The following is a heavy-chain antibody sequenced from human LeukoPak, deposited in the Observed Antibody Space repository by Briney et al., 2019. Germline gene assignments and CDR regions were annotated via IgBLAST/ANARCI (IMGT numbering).Heavy chain of an antibody. Sequence: ASVKVSCKASGYTFTSYGISWVRQAPGQGLEWMGVINPSGGSTTYAQKFQGRVTMTRDTSTSTVYMELSSLISEDTAMYYCARRKGGSYVDYWGQGTLVTVSS. V-gene: IGHV1-46*01. D-gene: IGHD3-16*01. CDR1: GYTFTSYG. J-gene: IGHJ4*02. CDR2: INPSGGST. CDR3: ARRKGGSYVDY.